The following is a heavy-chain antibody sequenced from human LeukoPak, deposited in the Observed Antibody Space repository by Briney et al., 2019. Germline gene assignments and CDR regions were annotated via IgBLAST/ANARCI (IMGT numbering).Heavy chain of an antibody. CDR3: ARGYFDWRRPFDY. CDR1: GGTFSSYA. CDR2: IIPIFGTA. Sequence: ASVKVPCKASGGTFSSYAISWVRQAPGQGLEWMGGIIPIFGTANYAQKFQGRVTITTDESTSTAYMELSSLRSEDTAVYYCARGYFDWRRPFDYWGQGTLVTVSS. D-gene: IGHD3-9*01. J-gene: IGHJ4*02. V-gene: IGHV1-69*05.